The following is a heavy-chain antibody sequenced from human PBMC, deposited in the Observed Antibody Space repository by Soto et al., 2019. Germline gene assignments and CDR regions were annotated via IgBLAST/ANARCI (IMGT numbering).Heavy chain of an antibody. J-gene: IGHJ3*01. CDR2: INPSGGST. D-gene: IGHD1-26*01. Sequence: QVQLVQSGAEVKKPGASVKVSCKASGYTFSRYYMHWVRQAPGQGLEWMGTINPSGGSTSYAQKFPGGVTMPRDTSTSTVYMELSSLRSEDTAVYYCARDGDDSGSGAFGLWGQGTMVTVSS. CDR1: GYTFSRYY. V-gene: IGHV1-46*01. CDR3: ARDGDDSGSGAFGL.